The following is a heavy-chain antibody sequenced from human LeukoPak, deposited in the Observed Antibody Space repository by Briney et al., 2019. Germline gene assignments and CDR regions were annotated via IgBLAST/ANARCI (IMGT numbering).Heavy chain of an antibody. CDR1: GYSFAGYW. CDR3: ARQSGDGYNQAFDY. J-gene: IGHJ4*02. Sequence: GESLKISCKGSGYSFAGYWTGWVRQMPGKGLEWIGIIYPGDSDTRYSPSFQGQVTISADKSISTAYLQWSSLKASDTAMYYCARQSGDGYNQAFDYWGQGTLVTVSS. V-gene: IGHV5-51*01. D-gene: IGHD5-24*01. CDR2: IYPGDSDT.